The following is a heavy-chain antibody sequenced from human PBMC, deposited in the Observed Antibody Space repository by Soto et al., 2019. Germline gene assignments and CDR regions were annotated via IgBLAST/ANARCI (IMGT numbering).Heavy chain of an antibody. CDR2: LTGSSSNI. D-gene: IGHD3-10*01. CDR1: GFSFRNYA. J-gene: IGHJ4*02. V-gene: IGHV3-23*01. Sequence: GSLRLSCAASGFSFRNYAMSWVRQAPGKGLEWISTLTGSSSNIYYADSVKGRFAISRDNSRNTLHLQMNSLTAEDTAVYYCANGRATYGLLTHDYWGQGTLVTVSS. CDR3: ANGRATYGLLTHDY.